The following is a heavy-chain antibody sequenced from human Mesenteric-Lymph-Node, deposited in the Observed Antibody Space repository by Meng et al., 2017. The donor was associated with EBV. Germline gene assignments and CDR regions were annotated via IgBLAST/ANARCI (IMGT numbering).Heavy chain of an antibody. J-gene: IGHJ4*02. D-gene: IGHD6-19*01. V-gene: IGHV4-59*01. CDR2: INSRGST. CDR1: VNSCINYY. CDR3: ARDKLSGWSAFDS. Sequence: GRWQQWGPGLVKPSCTLFPTCLVLVNSCINYYCGWSRQSQVKGREWIGNINSRGSTNNNPSLKSRATISVDTSNNQFSLKLSSVTAADTAVYYCARDKLSGWSAFDSWGQGTLVTVSS.